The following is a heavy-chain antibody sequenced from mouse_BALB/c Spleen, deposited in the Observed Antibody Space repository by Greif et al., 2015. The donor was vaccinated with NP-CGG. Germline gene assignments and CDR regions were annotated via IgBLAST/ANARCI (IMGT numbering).Heavy chain of an antibody. Sequence: QVQLQQSGAELVRPGVSVKISCKGSGYTFTDYAMHWVKQSHAKSLEWIGVISTYYGDASYNQKFKGKATMTVDKSSSTAYMELARLTSEDPAIYYCARSTATAPMDYWGQGTSVTVSS. V-gene: IGHV1S137*01. D-gene: IGHD1-2*01. CDR3: ARSTATAPMDY. CDR1: GYTFTDYA. J-gene: IGHJ4*01. CDR2: ISTYYGDA.